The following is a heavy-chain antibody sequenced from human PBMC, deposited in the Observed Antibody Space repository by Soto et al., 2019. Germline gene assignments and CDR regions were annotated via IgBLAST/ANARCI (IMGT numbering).Heavy chain of an antibody. CDR3: ARKGNNGGWFDP. V-gene: IGHV4-4*07. J-gene: IGHJ5*02. CDR1: GASISDNY. Sequence: QVHLQESGPGLVKPSETLSLTCSVSGASISDNYWSWIRQPAGKRLEYIGRIYNSGRTIYNPSLKSRVTMSVDTSKNQFSLKLTSVTAADTAVYYGARKGNNGGWFDPWGQGTLVTFSS. CDR2: IYNSGRT. D-gene: IGHD2-8*01.